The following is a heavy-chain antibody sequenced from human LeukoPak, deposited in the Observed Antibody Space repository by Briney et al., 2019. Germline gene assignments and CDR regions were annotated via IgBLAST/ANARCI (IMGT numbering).Heavy chain of an antibody. J-gene: IGHJ3*02. CDR2: INHSGST. CDR1: GGSFSGYY. D-gene: IGHD5-24*01. CDR3: ARRTRRWLQLMNAFDI. Sequence: SETLSLTSAVYGGSFSGYYWSWIRQPPGKGLEWIGEINHSGSTNYNPSLKSRVTISVDTSKNQFSLKLSSVTAADTAAYYCARRTRRWLQLMNAFDIWGQGTMVTVSS. V-gene: IGHV4-34*01.